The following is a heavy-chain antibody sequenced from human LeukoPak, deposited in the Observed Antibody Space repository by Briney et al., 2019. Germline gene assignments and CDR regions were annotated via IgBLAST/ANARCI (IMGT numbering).Heavy chain of an antibody. D-gene: IGHD6-13*01. J-gene: IGHJ5*02. CDR1: GGTFSSYA. CDR2: IIPIFGTA. CDR3: ARSPLGIAAAGTALRLNWSDP. V-gene: IGHV1-69*05. Sequence: VASVKVSCKASGGTFSSYAISWVRQAPGQGLEWMGGIIPIFGTANYAQKFQGRVTITTDESTSTAYMELSSLRSEDTAAYYCARSPLGIAAAGTALRLNWSDPWGQGTLVTVSS.